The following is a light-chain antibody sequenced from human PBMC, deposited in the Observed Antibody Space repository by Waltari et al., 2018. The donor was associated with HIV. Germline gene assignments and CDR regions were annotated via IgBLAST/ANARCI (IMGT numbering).Light chain of an antibody. Sequence: QSALTQPASVSGSPGQSITISCTGSSSDVGTSNSVSWYQQHPVKAPKLIIYEVSNRPSGVSNRFSGSKSGSTASLTISGLQAEDEADYYCSSYTSGNAVLFGGGTKVTVL. CDR2: EVS. CDR3: SSYTSGNAVL. CDR1: SSDVGTSNS. V-gene: IGLV2-14*01. J-gene: IGLJ2*01.